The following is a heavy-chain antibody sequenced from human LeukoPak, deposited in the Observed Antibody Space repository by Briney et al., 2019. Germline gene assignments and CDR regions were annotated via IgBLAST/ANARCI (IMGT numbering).Heavy chain of an antibody. CDR1: GFTFSSYA. Sequence: GSLRLSCAASGFTFSSYAMSWVRQAPGKGLEWVSAISGSGGSTYYADSVKGRFTISRDNSKNTLYLQMNSLRAEDTALYYCAKVSHCSGGSCYYFDYWGQGTLVTVSS. CDR2: ISGSGGST. D-gene: IGHD2-15*01. CDR3: AKVSHCSGGSCYYFDY. V-gene: IGHV3-23*01. J-gene: IGHJ4*02.